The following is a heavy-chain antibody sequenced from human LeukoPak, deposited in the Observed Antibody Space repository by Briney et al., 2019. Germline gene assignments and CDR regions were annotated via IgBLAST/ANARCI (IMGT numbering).Heavy chain of an antibody. CDR1: GFTFSSYG. CDR3: AKGQAGAKSAVDI. D-gene: IGHD1-26*01. CDR2: IRYDGSNK. J-gene: IGHJ3*02. Sequence: GGSLRLSCAASGFTFSSYGMHWVRQAPGKGLEWVAFIRYDGSNKYYADSVKGRFTVSRDNSKNTLYLQMNSLRAEDTAVYYCAKGQAGAKSAVDIWGQGTMVTVSS. V-gene: IGHV3-30*02.